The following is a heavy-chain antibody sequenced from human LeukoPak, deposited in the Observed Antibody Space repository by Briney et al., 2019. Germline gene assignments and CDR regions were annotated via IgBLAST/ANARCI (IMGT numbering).Heavy chain of an antibody. Sequence: SETLSLTCTVSGGSISSGDYYWSWIRQPPGKGLEWIGYIYYSGSTYYNPSLKSRVTISVDTSKNQFSLKLSSVTAADTAVYYCARGAGRWLQSGFDCWGQGTLVTVSS. J-gene: IGHJ4*02. CDR2: IYYSGST. D-gene: IGHD5-24*01. CDR1: GGSISSGDYY. CDR3: ARGAGRWLQSGFDC. V-gene: IGHV4-30-4*01.